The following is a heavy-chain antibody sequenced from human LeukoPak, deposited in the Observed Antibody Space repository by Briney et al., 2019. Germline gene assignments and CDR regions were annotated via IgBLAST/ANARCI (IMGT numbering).Heavy chain of an antibody. CDR3: ARDVRLQLVYYSDY. CDR2: ISYDGSNK. Sequence: GRTLRLSCAASGFTFSSYAMHWVRQAPGKGLEWVAVISYDGSNKYYADSVKGRFTISRDNSKNTLYLQMNSLRAEDTAVYYCARDVRLQLVYYSDYWGQGTLVTVSS. V-gene: IGHV3-30*04. D-gene: IGHD6-13*01. J-gene: IGHJ4*02. CDR1: GFTFSSYA.